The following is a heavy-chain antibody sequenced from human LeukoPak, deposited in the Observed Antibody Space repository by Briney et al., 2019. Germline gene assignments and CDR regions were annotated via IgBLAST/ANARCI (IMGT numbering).Heavy chain of an antibody. D-gene: IGHD3-10*01. CDR3: AKGSAPYGSGSYSDY. V-gene: IGHV3-23*01. CDR2: ISGSGGST. J-gene: IGHJ4*02. CDR1: GFTFSSYA. Sequence: GGSLRLSCAASGFTFSSYAMSWVRQAPGKGLEWVSAISGSGGSTYYADSVKGRFTISRDNSKNTLYLQMNSLRAEDTAVYYRAKGSAPYGSGSYSDYWGQGTLVTGSS.